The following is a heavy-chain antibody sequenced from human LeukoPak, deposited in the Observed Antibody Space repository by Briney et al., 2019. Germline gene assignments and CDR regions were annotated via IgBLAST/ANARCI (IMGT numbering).Heavy chain of an antibody. CDR1: GFSINSRYY. Sequence: PSETLSLTCDVSGFSINSRYYWGWIRQPPGKGLEWIASVYHSGSTYYSPSLRSRVTTSIDTSKNHLALKLSSVSAADTAVYYCARQINGYAFDIWGQGTMLTVSS. D-gene: IGHD2-8*01. V-gene: IGHV4-38-2*01. CDR2: VYHSGST. J-gene: IGHJ3*02. CDR3: ARQINGYAFDI.